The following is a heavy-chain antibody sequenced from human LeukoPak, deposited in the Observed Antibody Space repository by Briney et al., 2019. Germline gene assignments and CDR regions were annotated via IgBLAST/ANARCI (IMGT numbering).Heavy chain of an antibody. Sequence: GSLRLSCAASGFTFSTYEMNWVRQAPGKGLEWVSYISSSGSTIYYADSVKGRFTISRDNAKNSLYLQMNSLRAEDTAVYYCARRQATGGFDYWGQGTLVTVSS. CDR2: ISSSGSTI. V-gene: IGHV3-48*03. CDR3: ARRQATGGFDY. CDR1: GFTFSTYE. J-gene: IGHJ4*02.